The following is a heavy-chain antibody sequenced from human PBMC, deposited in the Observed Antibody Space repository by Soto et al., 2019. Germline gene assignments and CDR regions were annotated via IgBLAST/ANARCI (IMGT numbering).Heavy chain of an antibody. CDR2: IRSKANNYAT. CDR3: TRGYGVYVRDY. CDR1: GFTFSGSA. D-gene: IGHD4-17*01. Sequence: EVQLVESGGGLVQPGESLKLSCAVSGFTFSGSAMHWVRQASGKGLEWVGRIRSKANNYATAYAASVKGRFTISRDDSKTTAYVQMSSLKSEDTAVDYCTRGYGVYVRDYGGQGTLVNVSS. J-gene: IGHJ4*02. V-gene: IGHV3-73*01.